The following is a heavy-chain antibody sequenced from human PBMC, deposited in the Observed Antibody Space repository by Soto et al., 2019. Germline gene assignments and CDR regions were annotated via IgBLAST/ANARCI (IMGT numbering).Heavy chain of an antibody. CDR1: GFTFSSYA. CDR2: ISGSGDRT. V-gene: IGHV3-23*01. D-gene: IGHD3-10*01. J-gene: IGHJ6*02. Sequence: QIRGSLRLSCTTSGFTFSSYAMSWVRRPPGKGLEWVSVISGSGDRTYYAASVEGRFTISRDNSKNTVHLQMNSLRAEDTAVYYCVKNRGSGRPYYYDMDVWGQGTTVTVSS. CDR3: VKNRGSGRPYYYDMDV.